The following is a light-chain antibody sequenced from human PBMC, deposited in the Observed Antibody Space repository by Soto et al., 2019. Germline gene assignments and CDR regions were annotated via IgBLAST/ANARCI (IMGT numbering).Light chain of an antibody. CDR2: AAS. CDR3: QKYSSVIT. J-gene: IGKJ5*01. CDR1: QGISNF. V-gene: IGKV1-27*01. Sequence: DIQMTQSPSSLSASVGDRVTITCRASQGISNFLAWYQQKPGKVPKLLISAASTLQSGVPSRFSGSGSGTGFTLTITSLQPEDVATYYCQKYSSVITFGQGTRLEI.